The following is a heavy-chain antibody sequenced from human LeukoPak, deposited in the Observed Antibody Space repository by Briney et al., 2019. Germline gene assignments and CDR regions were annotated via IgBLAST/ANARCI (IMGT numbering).Heavy chain of an antibody. CDR3: VKGGSNSGSYQILFDY. D-gene: IGHD1-26*01. CDR1: GFTFSSYA. Sequence: GGSLRLSCSASGFTFSSYAMHWVRQAPGKGLEYVSAISSNGGSTYYADSVKGRFTISRDNSKNTLYLQMSSLRAEDTAVYYCVKGGSNSGSYQILFDYWGQGTLATVSS. CDR2: ISSNGGST. J-gene: IGHJ4*02. V-gene: IGHV3-64D*06.